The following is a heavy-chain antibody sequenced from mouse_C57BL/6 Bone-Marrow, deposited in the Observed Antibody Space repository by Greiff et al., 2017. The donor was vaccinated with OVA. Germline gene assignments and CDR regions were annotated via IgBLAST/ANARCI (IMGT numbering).Heavy chain of an antibody. CDR1: GFTFSDYY. CDR3: ARFIPYWYFDV. V-gene: IGHV5-16*01. D-gene: IGHD1-1*01. Sequence: EVQVVESEGGLVQPGSSMKLSCTASGFTFSDYYMAWVRQVPEKGLEWVANINYDGSSTYYLDSLKSRFIISRDNAKNILYLQMSSLKSEDTATYYCARFIPYWYFDVWGTGTTVTVSS. CDR2: INYDGSST. J-gene: IGHJ1*03.